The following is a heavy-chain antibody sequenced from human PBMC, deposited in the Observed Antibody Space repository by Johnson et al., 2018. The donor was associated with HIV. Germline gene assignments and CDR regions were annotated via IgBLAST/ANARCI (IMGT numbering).Heavy chain of an antibody. CDR2: ISSSGSTI. V-gene: IGHV3-11*04. CDR1: GFTFSDYY. J-gene: IGHJ3*02. Sequence: QVQLVESGGGLVKPGGSLRLSCAASGFTFSDYYMSWIRQAPGKGLEWVSYISSSGSTISYADSVKGRFTLSRDNAKHSLYLQMNSLRAEDTAVYYCARDRYYDSSGSHAFDIWGQGTMVTVSS. D-gene: IGHD3-22*01. CDR3: ARDRYYDSSGSHAFDI.